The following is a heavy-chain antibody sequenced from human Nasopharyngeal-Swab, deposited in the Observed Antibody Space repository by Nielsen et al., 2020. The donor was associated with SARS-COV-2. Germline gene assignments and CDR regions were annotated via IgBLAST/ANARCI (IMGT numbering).Heavy chain of an antibody. CDR2: ISYDGSNK. V-gene: IGHV3-30*03. CDR3: ARDERGYSYGYPDY. CDR1: GFTFSSYG. J-gene: IGHJ4*02. D-gene: IGHD5-18*01. Sequence: GESLKISCAASGFTFSSYGMHWVRQAPGKGLEWVAVISYDGSNKYYADSVKGRFTISRDNSKNTLYLQMNSLRAEDTAVYYCARDERGYSYGYPDYWGQGTLVTVSS.